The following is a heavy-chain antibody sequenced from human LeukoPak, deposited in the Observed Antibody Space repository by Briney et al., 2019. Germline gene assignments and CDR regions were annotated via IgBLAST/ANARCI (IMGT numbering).Heavy chain of an antibody. CDR1: GGSVSSGGYY. CDR3: ARDRAYYYMDV. Sequence: SETLSLTCTVSGGSVSSGGYYWSWIRQHPGKGLEWIGYIYYSGSTYYNPSLKSRVTISVDTSKNQFSLKLSSVTAADTAVYYCARDRAYYYMDVWGKGTTVTVSS. CDR2: IYYSGST. J-gene: IGHJ6*03. V-gene: IGHV4-31*03.